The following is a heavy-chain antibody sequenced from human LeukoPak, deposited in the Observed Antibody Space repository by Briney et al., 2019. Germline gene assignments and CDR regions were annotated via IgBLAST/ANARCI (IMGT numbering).Heavy chain of an antibody. CDR1: GGPISSYY. Sequence: SETLSLMCCVWGGPISSYYWRWIRQPPGKGLEGIGYIYYSGSTNYNPALKSRVTISVDTSKNQFSLKLSSVTAADTAVYYCARLSSGYYYGLYWYFDLWGRGTLVTVSS. V-gene: IGHV4-59*01. J-gene: IGHJ2*01. CDR3: ARLSSGYYYGLYWYFDL. CDR2: IYYSGST. D-gene: IGHD3-22*01.